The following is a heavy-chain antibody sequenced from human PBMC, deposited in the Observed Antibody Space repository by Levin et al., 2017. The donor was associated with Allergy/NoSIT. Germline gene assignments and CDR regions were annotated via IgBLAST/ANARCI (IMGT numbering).Heavy chain of an antibody. Sequence: ASVKVSCKASGYTFTSYGISWVRQAPGQGLEWMGWISAYNGNTNYAQKLQGRVTMTTDTSTSTAYMELRSLRSDDTAVYYCARDIPSDCSGGSCHDAFDSWGQGTMVTVSS. V-gene: IGHV1-18*01. D-gene: IGHD2-15*01. CDR2: ISAYNGNT. CDR3: ARDIPSDCSGGSCHDAFDS. J-gene: IGHJ3*02. CDR1: GYTFTSYG.